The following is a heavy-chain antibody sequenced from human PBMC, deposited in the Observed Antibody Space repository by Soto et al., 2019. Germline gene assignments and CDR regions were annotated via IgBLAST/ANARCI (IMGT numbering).Heavy chain of an antibody. CDR3: ARAPYYDFWRGYYFHA. J-gene: IGHJ5*02. D-gene: IGHD3-3*01. V-gene: IGHV4-59*12. CDR2: IYYSGSS. Sequence: QVQLQESGPGLVKPSETLSLTCTVSGGSISSYYWSWLRQPPGNGLEWNGSIYYSGSSNYNPSLNSRVTRAVDTSKNQCSLKLSSVTAADTAVYYCARAPYYDFWRGYYFHAWGQGTLITVSS. CDR1: GGSISSYY.